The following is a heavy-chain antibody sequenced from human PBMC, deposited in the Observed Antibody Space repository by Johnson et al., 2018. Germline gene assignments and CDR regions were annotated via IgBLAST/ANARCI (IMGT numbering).Heavy chain of an antibody. Sequence: VQLVESGGGVVQPGRSXRLSCAASGFTFSSYGMHWVRQAPGKGLEWGAVISYAGSNKYYADAVKGRFTISRDNSKNTLYLQMNSLRAEATPVYYCAKPRLLRNFPDAFDIWGQGTMVTVSS. D-gene: IGHD1-7*01. J-gene: IGHJ3*02. CDR1: GFTFSSYG. CDR2: ISYAGSNK. CDR3: AKPRLLRNFPDAFDI. V-gene: IGHV3-30*18.